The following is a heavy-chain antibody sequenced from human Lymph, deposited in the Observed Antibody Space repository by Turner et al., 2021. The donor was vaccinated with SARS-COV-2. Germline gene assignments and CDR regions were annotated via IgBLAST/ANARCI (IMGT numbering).Heavy chain of an antibody. Sequence: QVQLVQSGAEVKKPGASVKVSCKASGYTFTGYYMHWVRQAPGQGLEWMGWINPNSGGTNYAQKFQGRVTMTRDTSISTAYMELSRLRSDDTAVYYCARDVERYNDFWSGYSGGYGLDVWGQGTTVNVSS. D-gene: IGHD3-3*01. V-gene: IGHV1-2*02. CDR3: ARDVERYNDFWSGYSGGYGLDV. CDR1: GYTFTGYY. CDR2: INPNSGGT. J-gene: IGHJ6*02.